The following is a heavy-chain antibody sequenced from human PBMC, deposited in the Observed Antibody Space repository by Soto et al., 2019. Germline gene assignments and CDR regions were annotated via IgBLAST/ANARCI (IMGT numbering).Heavy chain of an antibody. J-gene: IGHJ4*02. CDR1: GYSFTSYW. V-gene: IGHV5-10-1*01. CDR3: ARRSATMVRGVSIVDFDY. Sequence: GESLKISCKGSGYSFTSYWISWVRQMPGKGLEWMGRIDPSDSYTNYSPSFQGHVTISADKSISTAYLQWSSLTASDTAMYYCARRSATMVRGVSIVDFDYWGQGTLVTVSS. D-gene: IGHD3-10*01. CDR2: IDPSDSYT.